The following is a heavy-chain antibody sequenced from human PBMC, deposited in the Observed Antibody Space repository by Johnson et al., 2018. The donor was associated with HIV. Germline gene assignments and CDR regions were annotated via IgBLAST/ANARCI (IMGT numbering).Heavy chain of an antibody. CDR3: ARGYCTSSSHCDAFDL. CDR1: GFTVSSNE. V-gene: IGHV3-38-3*01. D-gene: IGHD2-2*01. J-gene: IGHJ3*01. CDR2: ISGGST. Sequence: VQLVESRGVLVQPGGSLRLSCAASGFTVSSNEMSWVRQAPGKGLEWVSSISGGSTYYADSVKGRFTISRDNSKNTLYLQMNSLRAEDTAVYFCARGYCTSSSHCDAFDLWGQGTMVTVSS.